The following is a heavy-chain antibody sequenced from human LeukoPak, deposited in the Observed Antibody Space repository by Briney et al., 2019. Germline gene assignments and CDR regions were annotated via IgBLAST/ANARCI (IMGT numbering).Heavy chain of an antibody. J-gene: IGHJ6*03. CDR2: INHSGST. CDR3: ARRDVDTAMALYYYYYMDV. D-gene: IGHD5-18*01. CDR1: GGSISSNSYY. Sequence: SETLSLTCAVSGGSISSNSYYWGWIRQPPGKGLEWIGEINHSGSTNYNPSLKSRVTISVDTSKNQFSLKLSSVTAADTAVYYCARRDVDTAMALYYYYYMDVWGKGTTVTISS. V-gene: IGHV4-39*07.